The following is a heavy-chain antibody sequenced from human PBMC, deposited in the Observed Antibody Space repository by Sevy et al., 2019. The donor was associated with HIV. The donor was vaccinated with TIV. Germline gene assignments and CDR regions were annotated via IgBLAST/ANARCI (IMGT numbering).Heavy chain of an antibody. CDR2: ISSSGTNK. J-gene: IGHJ4*02. CDR1: GFTFTLYA. Sequence: GGSLRLSCAASGFTFTLYAIHWVRQAPGKGLEWVALISSSGTNKYYADSVKGRFTISRDDSKNTAYLQMNNLRTDDTAVYYCARVAVEYCTDDCYHRFDYWGQGTQVTVSS. CDR3: ARVAVEYCTDDCYHRFDY. D-gene: IGHD2-21*02. V-gene: IGHV3-30-3*01.